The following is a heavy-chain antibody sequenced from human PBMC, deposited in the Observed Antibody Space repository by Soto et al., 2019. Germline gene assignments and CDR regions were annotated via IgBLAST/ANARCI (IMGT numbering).Heavy chain of an antibody. J-gene: IGHJ6*02. CDR1: GYTFTSYG. D-gene: IGHD2-2*01. CDR3: ARDFPPAPYCSSTSCSHYYYYGMDV. Sequence: ASVKVSCKASGYTFTSYGISWVRQAPGQGLEWMGWISAYNGNTNYAQKLQGRVTMTTDTSTSTAYMELRSLRSDDTAVYYCARDFPPAPYCSSTSCSHYYYYGMDVWGQGTTVTAP. CDR2: ISAYNGNT. V-gene: IGHV1-18*04.